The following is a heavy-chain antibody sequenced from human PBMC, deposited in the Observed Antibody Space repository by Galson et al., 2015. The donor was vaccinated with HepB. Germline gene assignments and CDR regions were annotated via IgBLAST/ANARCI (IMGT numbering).Heavy chain of an antibody. CDR1: GFSFSSFG. CDR2: ISNSGSAI. CDR3: ARSRGWFGY. D-gene: IGHD6-19*01. Sequence: SLRLACAASGFSFSSFGMNWVRQAPGKGLEWVSYISNSGSAIYYADSEQGRFTISRDNAENSLYLQMNSLRDDDTAVYYCARSRGWFGYWGQGTLVTVSS. V-gene: IGHV3-48*02. J-gene: IGHJ4*02.